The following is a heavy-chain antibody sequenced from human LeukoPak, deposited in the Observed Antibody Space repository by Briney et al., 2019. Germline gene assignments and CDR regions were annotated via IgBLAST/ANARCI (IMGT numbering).Heavy chain of an antibody. V-gene: IGHV1-69*13. Sequence: GASVKVSCKASGGTFSSYAISWVRQAPGQGLEWMGGIIPIFGTANYAQKFQGRVTIIADESTSTAYMELSSLRSEDTAVYYCARGRGAAAGKFDYWGQGTLVTVSS. CDR2: IIPIFGTA. D-gene: IGHD6-13*01. CDR3: ARGRGAAAGKFDY. J-gene: IGHJ4*02. CDR1: GGTFSSYA.